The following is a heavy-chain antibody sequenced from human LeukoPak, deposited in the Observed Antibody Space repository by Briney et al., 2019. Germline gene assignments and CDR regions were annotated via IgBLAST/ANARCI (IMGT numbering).Heavy chain of an antibody. J-gene: IGHJ4*02. CDR3: AKDSAIVVVPAAIPRGSFDY. CDR1: GFTFSSYA. D-gene: IGHD2-2*02. CDR2: ISGSGGST. Sequence: PGGSLRLSCAASGFTFSSYAMSWVRQAPGKGLEWVSAISGSGGSTYYADSVKGRFTISRDNSKNTLYLQMNSLRAEDTAVYYCAKDSAIVVVPAAIPRGSFDYWGQGTLVTVPS. V-gene: IGHV3-23*01.